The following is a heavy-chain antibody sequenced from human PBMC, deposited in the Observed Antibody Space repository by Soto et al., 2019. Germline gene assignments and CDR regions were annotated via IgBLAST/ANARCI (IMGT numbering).Heavy chain of an antibody. CDR1: GSSFSGYA. V-gene: IGHV3-30*04. Sequence: QVQLVESGGGVVRPGTSLRLSCAASGSSFSGYAMHWVRQAPGKGLEWVAVSSYDGSYNSYADSVKGRFTISRDNSKNTLYLQMNGLSDEDTAVYYCAGAVVTALREGIDDWGQGTLVTVSS. D-gene: IGHD2-21*02. J-gene: IGHJ4*02. CDR3: AGAVVTALREGIDD. CDR2: SSYDGSYN.